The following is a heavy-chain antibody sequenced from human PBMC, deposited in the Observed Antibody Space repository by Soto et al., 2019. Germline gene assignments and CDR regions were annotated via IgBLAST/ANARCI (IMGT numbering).Heavy chain of an antibody. CDR1: GDSITSIYH. CDR2: IYHSGTT. J-gene: IGHJ6*02. Sequence: PETLSLTCALSGDSITSIYHWAWIRQPPGRGLEWVASIYHSGTTYYNPSLKSRVTISVDTSKNQFSLNLRSVTAADTAVYYCASSSLYGMDVWGQGTTVTVSS. CDR3: ASSSLYGMDV. V-gene: IGHV4-38-2*01.